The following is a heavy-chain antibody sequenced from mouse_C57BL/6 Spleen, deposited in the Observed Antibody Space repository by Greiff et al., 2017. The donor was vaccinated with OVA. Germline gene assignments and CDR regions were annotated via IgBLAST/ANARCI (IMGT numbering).Heavy chain of an antibody. D-gene: IGHD3-2*01. CDR2: IWGVGST. CDR3: ASGDFDRGFAY. J-gene: IGHJ3*01. Sequence: VQRVESGPGLVAPSQSLSITCTVSGFSLTSYGVDWVRQSPGKGLEWLGVIWGVGSTNYNSAPKSRLSISKDNSKSQVFLKMDSLQTEDTAMYYCASGDFDRGFAYWGQGTLVTVSA. V-gene: IGHV2-6*01. CDR1: GFSLTSYG.